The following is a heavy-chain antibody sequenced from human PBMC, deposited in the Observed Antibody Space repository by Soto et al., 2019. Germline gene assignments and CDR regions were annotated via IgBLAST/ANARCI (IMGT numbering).Heavy chain of an antibody. V-gene: IGHV4-39*01. CDR3: APLSVSLSGPYGIHV. D-gene: IGHD2-15*01. J-gene: IGHJ6*02. Sequence: SETLSLTCSVSGYSVSSSDYYWAWIRQPPGKGLEWIGSMFYSGLTYYNPSLKSRVALSVDTSKNQFSVRLNSVTAADTAVYYCAPLSVSLSGPYGIHVWGQGTTVTVSS. CDR2: MFYSGLT. CDR1: GYSVSSSDYY.